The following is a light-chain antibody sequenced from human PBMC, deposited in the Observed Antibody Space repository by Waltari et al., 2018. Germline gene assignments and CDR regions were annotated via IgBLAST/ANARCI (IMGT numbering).Light chain of an antibody. CDR3: CSFAAGNTVI. CDR1: SIDVGGYNS. J-gene: IGLJ2*01. Sequence: QSSLTQPRSVSGSPGQSVTISCTGTSIDVGGYNSVSWDQQDPGKAPKLLVFDVSERPSGVSDRFSGSKSGNTASLTISGLQAEDEADYHCCSFAAGNTVIFGGGTKLTVV. V-gene: IGLV2-11*01. CDR2: DVS.